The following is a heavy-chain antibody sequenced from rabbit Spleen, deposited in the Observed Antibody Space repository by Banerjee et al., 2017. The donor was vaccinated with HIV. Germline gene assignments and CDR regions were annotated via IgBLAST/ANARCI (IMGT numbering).Heavy chain of an antibody. D-gene: IGHD1-1*01. V-gene: IGHV1S40*01. CDR2: IAGSSSGFT. J-gene: IGHJ4*01. CDR3: ARTYSGNYYAYDL. CDR1: GFPFSSSDY. Sequence: QSLEESGGDLVKPGASLTLTCTASGFPFSSSDYMCWVRQAPGKGLEWIACIAGSSSGFTYSATWAKGRFTISKTSSTTVTLQMTSLTAADTATYFCARTYSGNYYAYDLWGQGTLVTVS.